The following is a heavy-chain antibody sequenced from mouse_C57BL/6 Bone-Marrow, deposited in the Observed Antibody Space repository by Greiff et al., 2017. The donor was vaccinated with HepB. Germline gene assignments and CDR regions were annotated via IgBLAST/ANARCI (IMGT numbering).Heavy chain of an antibody. V-gene: IGHV1-26*01. Sequence: EVQLQQSGPELVKPGASVKISCKASGYTFTDYYMNWVKQSHGKSLEWIGDINPNNGGTSYNQKFKGKATLTVDKSSSTAYMELRSLTSEDSAVYYCARRWAPRAYWGQGTLVTVSA. J-gene: IGHJ3*01. CDR1: GYTFTDYY. D-gene: IGHD1-1*02. CDR3: ARRWAPRAY. CDR2: INPNNGGT.